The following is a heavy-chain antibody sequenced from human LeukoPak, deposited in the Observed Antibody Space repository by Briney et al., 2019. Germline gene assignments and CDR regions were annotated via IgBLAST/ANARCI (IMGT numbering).Heavy chain of an antibody. Sequence: GGSLRLSCAASGFTFSRYAMTWVRKAPGKGLEWVSCISGSGGSTYYADSVKGRFTISRDNAKNSLYLQMNSLRAEDTAVYYCARDLIPPMLATRPKSYYYGMDVWGQGTTVTVSS. CDR1: GFTFSRYA. J-gene: IGHJ6*02. CDR3: ARDLIPPMLATRPKSYYYGMDV. CDR2: ISGSGGST. D-gene: IGHD6-6*01. V-gene: IGHV3-23*01.